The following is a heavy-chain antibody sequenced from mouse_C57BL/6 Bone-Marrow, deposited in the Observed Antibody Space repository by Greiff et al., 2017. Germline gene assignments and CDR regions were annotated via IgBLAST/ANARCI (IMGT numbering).Heavy chain of an antibody. CDR3: ARDYYGSSYAAY. CDR1: GYAFSSSW. J-gene: IGHJ3*01. V-gene: IGHV1-82*01. Sequence: QVQLQQSGPELVKPGASVKISCKASGYAFSSSWMNWVKQRPGKGLEWIGRIYPGDGDTNYNGKFKGKATLTADKSSSTAYMQLSSLTSEDSAVYFCARDYYGSSYAAYWGQGTLVTVSA. D-gene: IGHD1-1*01. CDR2: IYPGDGDT.